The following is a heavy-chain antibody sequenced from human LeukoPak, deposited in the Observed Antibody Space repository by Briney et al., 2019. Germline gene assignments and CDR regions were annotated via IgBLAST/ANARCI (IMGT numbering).Heavy chain of an antibody. D-gene: IGHD3-10*01. CDR1: GFTFSSYG. CDR2: IWYDGNDK. CDR3: AKDPLQYGSGSYYFDY. V-gene: IGHV3-30*02. J-gene: IGHJ4*02. Sequence: GGSLRLSCAASGFTFSSYGMHWVRQAPGKGLEWVAFIWYDGNDKYYADSEKGRFTISRDSSKNTLYLQMNSLRAEDTAVYYCAKDPLQYGSGSYYFDYWGQGTLVTVSS.